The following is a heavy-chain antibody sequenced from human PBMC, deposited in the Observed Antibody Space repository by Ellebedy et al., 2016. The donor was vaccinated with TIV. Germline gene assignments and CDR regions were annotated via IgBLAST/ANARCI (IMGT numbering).Heavy chain of an antibody. CDR1: GGTFSSYA. CDR2: LIPIFCTA. CDR3: ARAGLRFLEWGYFDL. D-gene: IGHD3-3*01. Sequence: AASVKVSCKASGGTFSSYAISWVRQPPGQRLEWLGGLIPIFCTANYAQQFQGRVTITADNSTSTAYMELSSLRSEDTAVYYCARAGLRFLEWGYFDLWGRGTLVTVSS. J-gene: IGHJ2*01. V-gene: IGHV1-69*06.